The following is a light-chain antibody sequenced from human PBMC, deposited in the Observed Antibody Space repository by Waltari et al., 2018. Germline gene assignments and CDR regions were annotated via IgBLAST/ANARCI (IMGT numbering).Light chain of an antibody. CDR3: AVWDDSLSAHV. CDR1: MSNIGQNA. J-gene: IGLJ1*01. Sequence: QSVLAQALSASGTPGQTVKVSCTGSMSNIGQNAVSWYQHLPGTAPKLVVNVNNQRPSGVPDRFSGSRSGSTAFLAISGLQSEDEADYYCAVWDDSLSAHVFG. CDR2: VNN. V-gene: IGLV1-44*01.